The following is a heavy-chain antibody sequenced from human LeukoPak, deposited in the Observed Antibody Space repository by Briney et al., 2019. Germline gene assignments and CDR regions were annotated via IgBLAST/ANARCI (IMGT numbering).Heavy chain of an antibody. CDR2: ISYDGSNK. CDR3: AKDFGYYGSPTGEYFQH. V-gene: IGHV3-30*18. CDR1: GFPFSSYG. D-gene: IGHD3-10*01. Sequence: GGSLRLSCAASGFPFSSYGMHWVRQAPGKGLEWVAVISYDGSNKYYADSVKGRFTISRDNSKNTLYLQMNSLRAEDTAVYYCAKDFGYYGSPTGEYFQHWGQGTLVTVSS. J-gene: IGHJ1*01.